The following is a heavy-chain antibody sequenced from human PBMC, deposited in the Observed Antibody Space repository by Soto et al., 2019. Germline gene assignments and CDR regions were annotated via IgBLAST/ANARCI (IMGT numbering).Heavy chain of an antibody. CDR2: IYPGDSDT. V-gene: IGHV5-51*01. D-gene: IGHD6-13*01. CDR3: ARYGIAAAEGNPIDY. CDR1: GYSFTSYW. J-gene: IGHJ4*02. Sequence: ESVKISCKGSGYSFTSYWIGWVRQMPGKGLEWMGIIYPGDSDTRYSPSFQGQVTISADKSISTAYLQWGSLKASDTAMYYCARYGIAAAEGNPIDYWGQGTLVTVSS.